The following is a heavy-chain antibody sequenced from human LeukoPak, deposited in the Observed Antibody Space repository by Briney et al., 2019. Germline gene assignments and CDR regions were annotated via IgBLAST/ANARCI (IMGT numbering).Heavy chain of an antibody. J-gene: IGHJ5*02. CDR1: GFTFSSYS. V-gene: IGHV3-21*01. CDR2: ISSSSYI. CDR3: ARVLRADPTNWFDP. D-gene: IGHD1-26*01. Sequence: PGGSLRLSCAASGFTFSSYSLNWVRQAPGKGLEWVSSISSSSYIYYADSVKGRFTISRDNAKNSLYLQMNSLRAEDTAVYYCARVLRADPTNWFDPWGQGTLVTVSS.